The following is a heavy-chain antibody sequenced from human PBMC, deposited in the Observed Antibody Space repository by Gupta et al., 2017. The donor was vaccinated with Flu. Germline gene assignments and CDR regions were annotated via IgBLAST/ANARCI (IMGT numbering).Heavy chain of an antibody. V-gene: IGHV4-61*02. CDR3: ARDGVAGTH. CDR2: IYTSGST. D-gene: IGHD6-19*01. CDR1: GGSISSGSYY. J-gene: IGHJ4*02. Sequence: QVQLQESGPGLVKPSQTLSLTCTVSGGSISSGSYYWSWIRQPAGKGLQWIGRIYTSGSTNYNPSLKSRVTISVDTSKNQFSLKLSSVTAADTAVYYCARDGVAGTHWGQGTLVTVSS.